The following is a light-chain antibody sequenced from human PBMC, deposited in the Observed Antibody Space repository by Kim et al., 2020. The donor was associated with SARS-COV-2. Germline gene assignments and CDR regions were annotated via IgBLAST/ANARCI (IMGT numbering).Light chain of an antibody. V-gene: IGLV1-40*01. J-gene: IGLJ3*02. CDR1: SSNIGAGYD. CDR3: QSYDSSLSDWV. CDR2: GNS. Sequence: QSVLTQPPSVSGAPGQRVTISCTGSSSNIGAGYDVHWYQQLPGTAPKLLIYGNSNRPSGVPDRFSGSKSGTSASLAITGLQAEDEADYYCQSYDSSLSDWVFGGGTQLT.